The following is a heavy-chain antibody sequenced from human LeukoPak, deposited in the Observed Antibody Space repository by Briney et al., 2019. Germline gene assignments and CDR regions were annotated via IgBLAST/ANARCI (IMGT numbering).Heavy chain of an antibody. J-gene: IGHJ3*02. Sequence: GGSLRPSCAASGFTLLSYAMSWVRQAPGKGLEWVSAISGSGGSTYYADSVKGRFTISRDNSKNTLYLQMNSLGAEDTAVYYCANLIAGAGDDAFDIWGQGTMVTVSS. CDR2: ISGSGGST. V-gene: IGHV3-23*01. CDR1: GFTLLSYA. D-gene: IGHD6-13*01. CDR3: ANLIAGAGDDAFDI.